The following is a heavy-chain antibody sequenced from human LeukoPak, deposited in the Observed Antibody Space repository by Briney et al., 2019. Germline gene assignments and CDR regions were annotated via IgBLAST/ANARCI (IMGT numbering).Heavy chain of an antibody. CDR3: ASGDYSYGYYYRTKFDY. Sequence: SETLSLTCTVSGGSISSSSYYWGWIRQPPGKGLEWIGSIYYSGSTYYNPSLKSRVTISVDTSKNQFSLKLSSVTAADTAVYYCASGDYSYGYYYRTKFDYWGQGTLVTVSS. J-gene: IGHJ4*02. D-gene: IGHD5-18*01. CDR2: IYYSGST. V-gene: IGHV4-39*07. CDR1: GGSISSSSYY.